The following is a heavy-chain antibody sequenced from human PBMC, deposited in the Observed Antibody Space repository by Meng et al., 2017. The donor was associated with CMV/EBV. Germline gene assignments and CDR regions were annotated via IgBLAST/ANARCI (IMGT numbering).Heavy chain of an antibody. J-gene: IGHJ5*02. Sequence: GESLKIPCAASGFTFSSYGMHWVRQAPGKGLEWVAFIRYDGSNEYYADSVKGRFTISRDNSKNTLYLQMNSLRAGDTAIYYCAKVPGPWGQGTLVTVSS. CDR2: IRYDGSNE. V-gene: IGHV3-30*02. D-gene: IGHD1-14*01. CDR1: GFTFSSYG. CDR3: AKVPGP.